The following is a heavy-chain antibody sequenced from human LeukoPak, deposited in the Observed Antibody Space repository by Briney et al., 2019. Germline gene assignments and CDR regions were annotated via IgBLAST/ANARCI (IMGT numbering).Heavy chain of an antibody. CDR1: GGSISSGGYY. Sequence: TSETLSLTCTVSGGSISSGGYYWSWIRQHPGKGLEWIGYIYYSGSTYYNPSLKRRVTISVDTSKNQFSLKLSSVTAADTAVYYCAREHYGSGSSTINWFDPWGQGTLVTVSS. CDR3: AREHYGSGSSTINWFDP. J-gene: IGHJ5*02. CDR2: IYYSGST. V-gene: IGHV4-31*03. D-gene: IGHD3-10*01.